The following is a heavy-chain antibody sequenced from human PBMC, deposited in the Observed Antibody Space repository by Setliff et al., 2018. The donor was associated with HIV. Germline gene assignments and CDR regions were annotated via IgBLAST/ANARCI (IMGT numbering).Heavy chain of an antibody. Sequence: ASVKVSCKASGYTFNSYGISWVRQAPGQGLEWVGWISADNVDTEYAEELQGRVTMTTDTSTSTAYMELRSLKSYDTAVYYCARSISGPYFDYWGRGTLVTVSS. V-gene: IGHV1-18*01. CDR2: ISADNVDT. CDR1: GYTFNSYG. J-gene: IGHJ4*02. CDR3: ARSISGPYFDY. D-gene: IGHD3-10*01.